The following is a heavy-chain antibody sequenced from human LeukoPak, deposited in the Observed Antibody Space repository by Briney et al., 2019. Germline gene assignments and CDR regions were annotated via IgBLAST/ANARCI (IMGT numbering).Heavy chain of an antibody. Sequence: VASVKVSCKASGYTFTSYGISWVRQAPGQGLEWMGWISAYNGNTNYAQKLQGRVTMTTDTSTSTAYMELRSLRSDDTAVYYCARDLRGYYYYYMDVWGKGTTVTVSS. V-gene: IGHV1-18*01. D-gene: IGHD1-26*01. CDR1: GYTFTSYG. J-gene: IGHJ6*03. CDR2: ISAYNGNT. CDR3: ARDLRGYYYYYMDV.